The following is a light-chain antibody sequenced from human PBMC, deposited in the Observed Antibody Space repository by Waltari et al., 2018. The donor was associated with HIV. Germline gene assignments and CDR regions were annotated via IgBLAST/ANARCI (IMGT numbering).Light chain of an antibody. CDR1: QSVSSN. CDR2: GAS. CDR3: QQDNNWPGKT. V-gene: IGKV3-15*01. Sequence: EIVMTQSPATLSVSPGERATLSCRASQSVSSNLAWYQQKPGQAPRLLIYGASTRATGIPGRFGGSGSGTEFTLTISSLQSEDFAVYYCQQDNNWPGKTFGQGTKVEIK. J-gene: IGKJ1*01.